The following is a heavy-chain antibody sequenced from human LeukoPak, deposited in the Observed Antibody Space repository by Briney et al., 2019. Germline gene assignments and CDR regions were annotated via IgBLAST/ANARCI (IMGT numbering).Heavy chain of an antibody. V-gene: IGHV4-30-4*01. CDR1: TFGDYA. D-gene: IGHD2-2*01. CDR3: ARDIVVVPAATYYYYGMDV. Sequence: TFGDYAMSWVRQPPGKGLEWIGYIYYSGSTYYNPSLKSRVTISVDTSKNQFSLKLSSVTAADTAVYYCARDIVVVPAATYYYYGMDVWGKGTTVTVSS. CDR2: IYYSGST. J-gene: IGHJ6*04.